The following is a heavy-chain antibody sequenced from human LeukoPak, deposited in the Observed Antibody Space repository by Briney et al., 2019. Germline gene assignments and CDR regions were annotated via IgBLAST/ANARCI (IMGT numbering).Heavy chain of an antibody. D-gene: IGHD5-18*01. CDR1: SGSINTYY. J-gene: IGHJ4*02. Sequence: PSETLSLTCTVSSGSINTYYWSWIRQPPGKGLEWIGYIYYSGSTNYNPSLKSRVTISVDTSKNQFSLKLSSVTAADTAVYYCARRDFMVTFDYWGQGTLVTVSS. CDR2: IYYSGST. CDR3: ARRDFMVTFDY. V-gene: IGHV4-59*01.